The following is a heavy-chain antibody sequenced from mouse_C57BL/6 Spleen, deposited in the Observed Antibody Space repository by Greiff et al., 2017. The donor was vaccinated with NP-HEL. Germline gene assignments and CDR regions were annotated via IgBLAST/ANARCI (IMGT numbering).Heavy chain of an antibody. CDR2: IRNKANGNTT. V-gene: IGHV7-3*01. CDR3: ARYYTGGYAMDY. CDR1: GFTFTDYY. J-gene: IGHJ4*01. Sequence: DVMLVESGGGLVQPGGSLSLSCAASGFTFTDYYMSWVRQPPGKDLEWLGFIRNKANGNTTEYRASVKGRFTISSDNSQSIHYLQMNAQRAEDSATDNCARYYTGGYAMDYWGQGTSVTVSS.